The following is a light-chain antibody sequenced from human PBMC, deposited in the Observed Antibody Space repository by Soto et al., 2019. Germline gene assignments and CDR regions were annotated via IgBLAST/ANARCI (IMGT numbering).Light chain of an antibody. J-gene: IGKJ1*01. Sequence: EIVMTQSPATLSVSPGERATLSCRASQSVSSNLAWYQQKPGQAPRLLIYGASTRATGIPARFSGSGSGTDLPLTISSLQSEDFAVYYCQQYNNWPPWTCGQGTKVEIK. V-gene: IGKV3-15*01. CDR2: GAS. CDR1: QSVSSN. CDR3: QQYNNWPPWT.